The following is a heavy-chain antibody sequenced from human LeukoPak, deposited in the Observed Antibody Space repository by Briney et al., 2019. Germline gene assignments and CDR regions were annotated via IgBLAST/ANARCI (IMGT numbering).Heavy chain of an antibody. CDR1: GFTFTSSA. CDR2: IVVGSGNT. J-gene: IGHJ4*02. D-gene: IGHD3-22*01. V-gene: IGHV1-58*01. CDR3: ARSNVVVINYAIDY. Sequence: SVKVSCKASGFTFTSSAVQWVRQARGQRLEWIGWIVVGSGNTNYAQKFQERVTITRDMSTSTVYMELSSLRSEDTAVYYCARSNVVVINYAIDYWGQGTLVTVSS.